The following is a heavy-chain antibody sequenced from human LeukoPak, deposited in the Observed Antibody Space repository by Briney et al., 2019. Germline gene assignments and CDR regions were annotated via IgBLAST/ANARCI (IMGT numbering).Heavy chain of an antibody. CDR2: INTGNGST. CDR1: GYSLTNYA. Sequence: ASVKVSCKASGYSLTNYAMYWVRQAPGQGLEWMGWINTGNGSTKHSQKFQGRVTITRDKSANTAYMELSSLRSEDTAVYYCARSNGCDYWGQGTQVTVSS. CDR3: ARSNGCDY. D-gene: IGHD6-19*01. V-gene: IGHV1-3*04. J-gene: IGHJ4*02.